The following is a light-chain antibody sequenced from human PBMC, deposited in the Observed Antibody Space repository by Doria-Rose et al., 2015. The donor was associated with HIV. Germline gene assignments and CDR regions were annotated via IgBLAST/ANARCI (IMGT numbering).Light chain of an antibody. CDR3: QQSFSTPRDT. CDR2: GAS. Sequence: DIQMTQSPASLSASVGARVTITCRASQSISSYLNWYQQKPGRAPTLLIYGASTLQTGVPSRFTGSGSGTEFALTISSLQPEDVATYYCQQSFSTPRDTFGGGTKVEIK. J-gene: IGKJ4*01. V-gene: IGKV1-39*01. CDR1: QSISSY.